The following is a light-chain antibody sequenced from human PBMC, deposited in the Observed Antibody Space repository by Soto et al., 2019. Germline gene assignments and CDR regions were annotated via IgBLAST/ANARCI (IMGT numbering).Light chain of an antibody. J-gene: IGKJ2*01. V-gene: IGKV3-20*01. Sequence: EIVLTQSQGTLYLSPGERATLSCRASQSLTNSYLAWYQQKPGQSPRLLIYSASSRATGIPDRFSGSVSGTDFSLTISILEPEDFAVYYCQHHGTSPHHTFGQGTKMAIK. CDR3: QHHGTSPHHT. CDR1: QSLTNSY. CDR2: SAS.